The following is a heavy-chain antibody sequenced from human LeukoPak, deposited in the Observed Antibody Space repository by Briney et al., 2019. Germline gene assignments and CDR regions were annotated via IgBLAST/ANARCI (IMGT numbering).Heavy chain of an antibody. CDR1: GFTFTTYY. J-gene: IGHJ4*02. V-gene: IGHV3-48*03. Sequence: SLRLSCAALGFTFTTYYINSDRHAPGKGPNRASNNSSRGSTIYYADAAKGRSTTSRDNATNSLYPQMNSLRAQETAVHYCARDTNYYDSSGSSVWGQGTLVTVSS. D-gene: IGHD3-22*01. CDR2: NSSRGSTI. CDR3: ARDTNYYDSSGSSV.